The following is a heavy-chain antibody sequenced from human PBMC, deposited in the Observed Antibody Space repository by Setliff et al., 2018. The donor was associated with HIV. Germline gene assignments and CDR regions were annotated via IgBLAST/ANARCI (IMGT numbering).Heavy chain of an antibody. CDR2: FVPEHSVT. CDR3: AKGPNFEDAFDI. D-gene: IGHD2-8*01. Sequence: ASVKVSCKVSGCTLTELSIHWVRQAPGKGLEWMGGFVPEHSVTIYAQKFQGRVTMTEDTSTDTAFMALSGLTSEDTAVYYCAKGPNFEDAFDIWGQGTVVTVSS. CDR1: GCTLTELS. V-gene: IGHV1-24*01. J-gene: IGHJ3*02.